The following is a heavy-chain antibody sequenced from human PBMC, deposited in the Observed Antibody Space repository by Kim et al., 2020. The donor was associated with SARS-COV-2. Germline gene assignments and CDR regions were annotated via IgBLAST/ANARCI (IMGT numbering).Heavy chain of an antibody. D-gene: IGHD6-19*01. J-gene: IGHJ6*02. CDR3: ARNGRGPRSGWRSYGMDV. CDR2: IYHSGST. CDR1: GGSISSSNW. V-gene: IGHV4-4*02. Sequence: SETLSLTCAVSGGSISSSNWWSWVRQPPGKGLEWIGEIYHSGSTNYNPSLKSRVTISVDKSKNQFSLKLSSVTAADTAVYYCARNGRGPRSGWRSYGMDVWGQGTTVTVSS.